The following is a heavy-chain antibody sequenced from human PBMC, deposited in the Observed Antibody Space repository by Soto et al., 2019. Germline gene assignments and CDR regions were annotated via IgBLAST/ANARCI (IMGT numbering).Heavy chain of an antibody. CDR3: ARWTAVKGLDY. J-gene: IGHJ4*02. CDR2: IYSGGTT. V-gene: IGHV3-53*01. Sequence: GGSLRLSCAASGFTVSSNYMSWVRQAPGKGLEWASVIYSGGTTNYADSVKGRFTISRDNSKNTVYLQMDSLRAEDTAVYYCARWTAVKGLDYWGQGTLVTVSS. D-gene: IGHD4-17*01. CDR1: GFTVSSNY.